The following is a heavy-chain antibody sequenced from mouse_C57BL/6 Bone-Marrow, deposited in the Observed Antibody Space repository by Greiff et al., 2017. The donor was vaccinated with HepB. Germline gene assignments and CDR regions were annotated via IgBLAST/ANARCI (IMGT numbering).Heavy chain of an antibody. CDR3: ARSPYYSNYVAPYWYFDV. CDR1: GYTFTSYW. D-gene: IGHD2-5*01. CDR2: IDPSDSYT. Sequence: QVQLKQPGAELVMPGASVKLSCKASGYTFTSYWMHWVKQSPGQGLEWIGEIDPSDSYTNYNQKFKGKSTLTVDKSSSTAYMQLSSLTSEDSAGYYCARSPYYSNYVAPYWYFDVWGTGTTVTVSS. V-gene: IGHV1-69*01. J-gene: IGHJ1*03.